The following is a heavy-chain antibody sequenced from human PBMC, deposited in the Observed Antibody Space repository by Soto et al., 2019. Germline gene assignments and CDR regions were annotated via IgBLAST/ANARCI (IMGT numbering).Heavy chain of an antibody. CDR3: ASLGYCSSTSCYGSFDY. V-gene: IGHV4-31*03. J-gene: IGHJ4*02. CDR1: GGSISSGGYY. CDR2: IYYSGST. Sequence: SETLSLSCTVSGGSISSGGYYWSWIRQHPGKGLEWIGYIYYSGSTYYNPSLKSRVTISVDTSKNQFSLKLSSVTAADTAVYYCASLGYCSSTSCYGSFDYWGQGTLVTVSS. D-gene: IGHD2-2*01.